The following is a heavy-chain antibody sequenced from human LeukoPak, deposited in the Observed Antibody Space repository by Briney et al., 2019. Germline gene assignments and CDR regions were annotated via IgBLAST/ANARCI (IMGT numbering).Heavy chain of an antibody. Sequence: GGSLRLPCAGSGFTFHDYAMHWVRQVPGKGLEWVSGISWNSGSIGYADSVKGRFTISRDNAKNSLYLQMNSLRAEDTALYYCTKVSSGLGAMDVWGQGTTVTVSS. CDR1: GFTFHDYA. CDR2: ISWNSGSI. CDR3: TKVSSGLGAMDV. J-gene: IGHJ6*02. D-gene: IGHD4/OR15-4a*01. V-gene: IGHV3-9*01.